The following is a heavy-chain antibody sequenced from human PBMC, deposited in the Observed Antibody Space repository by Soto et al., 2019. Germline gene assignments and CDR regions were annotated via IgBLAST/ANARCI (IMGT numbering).Heavy chain of an antibody. V-gene: IGHV3-23*01. CDR1: GFTFNNYA. CDR3: AKDYGVRGIMTNLFDS. Sequence: EVQLLESGGGLVQPGWSRRISCTASGFTFNNYAMAWVRHAPGKGLEWVSGISGSGENTNYADSVKGRFTISRDNSKNTLYLQMKRLRAEDTALYYCAKDYGVRGIMTNLFDSWGQGTLVTVSS. CDR2: ISGSGENT. J-gene: IGHJ4*02. D-gene: IGHD3-10*01.